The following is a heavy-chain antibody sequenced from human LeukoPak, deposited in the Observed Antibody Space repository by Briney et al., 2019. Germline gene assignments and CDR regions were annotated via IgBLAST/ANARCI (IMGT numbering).Heavy chain of an antibody. CDR3: ARDDYGVFDAFDV. CDR1: GGSITSHF. Sequence: NSSETLSLTCTVSGGSITSHFWTWIRQVPGKGLEWLGYVSKSGSTNYNPSLQSRITISLDTSKNQFSLKLTSVTAADTAVYFCARDDYGVFDAFDVWGQGTVVTVSS. CDR2: VSKSGST. J-gene: IGHJ3*01. D-gene: IGHD5-12*01. V-gene: IGHV4-59*08.